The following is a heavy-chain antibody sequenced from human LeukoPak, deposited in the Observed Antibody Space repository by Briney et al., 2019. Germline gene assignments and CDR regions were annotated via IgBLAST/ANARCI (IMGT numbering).Heavy chain of an antibody. D-gene: IGHD3-22*01. V-gene: IGHV1-2*02. Sequence: ASVKVSCKASGYTFTGYYMHWVRQAPGQGLEWMGWINPNSGGTNYAQKFQGRVTMTRDTSISTAYMELSRLRSDDTAVYYCARRPYYYDSSGYYYPGGGEVGRPFDYWGQGTLVTVSS. CDR3: ARRPYYYDSSGYYYPGGGEVGRPFDY. J-gene: IGHJ4*02. CDR1: GYTFTGYY. CDR2: INPNSGGT.